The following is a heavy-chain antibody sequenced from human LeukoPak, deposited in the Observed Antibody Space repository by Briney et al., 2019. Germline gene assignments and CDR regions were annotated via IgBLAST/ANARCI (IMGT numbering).Heavy chain of an antibody. CDR3: ATLGNYMDV. CDR2: IIPIFATA. Sequence: GASVKVSCKASGGTFTSYGITWVRQAPGQGLEWMGGIIPIFATANYAQKFQGRVTITTDESTSTVYMELRSLRSEDTAVYYCATLGNYMDVWGKGTTVTVSS. V-gene: IGHV1-69*05. J-gene: IGHJ6*03. CDR1: GGTFTSYG.